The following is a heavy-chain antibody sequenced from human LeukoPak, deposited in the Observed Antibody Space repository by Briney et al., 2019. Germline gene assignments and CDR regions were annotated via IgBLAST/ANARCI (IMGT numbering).Heavy chain of an antibody. Sequence: QPGASLRLSCAASGFTFSSYAMSWVRQAPGKGLEWGSAISGSGGSTYYADSVKGRFAMSRDHSKNTLYLQMNSLRGEDMALYYCAKDMSVGAARGMDVWGKGTMVTASS. J-gene: IGHJ6*03. CDR3: AKDMSVGAARGMDV. V-gene: IGHV3-23*01. CDR1: GFTFSSYA. D-gene: IGHD6-6*01. CDR2: ISGSGGST.